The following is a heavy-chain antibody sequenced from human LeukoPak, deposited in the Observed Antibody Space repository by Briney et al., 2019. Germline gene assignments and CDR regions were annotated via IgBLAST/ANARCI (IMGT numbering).Heavy chain of an antibody. CDR2: INAGSSET. Sequence: ASVKVSCKASGYIFTAYAVHWVRQAPGQRPEWMGWINAGSSETKYSQILQGRVTLSRDTSASIAYMELSRLTSEDTAVYYCVKDRGYTSGPDIWGQGTMVTVSS. V-gene: IGHV1-3*01. J-gene: IGHJ3*02. CDR3: VKDRGYTSGPDI. D-gene: IGHD6-19*01. CDR1: GYIFTAYA.